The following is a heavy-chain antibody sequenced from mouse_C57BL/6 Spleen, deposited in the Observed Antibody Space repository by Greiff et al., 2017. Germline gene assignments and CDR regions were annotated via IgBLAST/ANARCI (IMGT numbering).Heavy chain of an antibody. D-gene: IGHD2-1*01. V-gene: IGHV3-6*01. CDR3: ARVYGNYVWYFDV. J-gene: IGHJ1*03. CDR1: GYSITSGYY. CDR2: ISYDGSN. Sequence: EVKLQESGPGLVKPSQSLSLTCSVTGYSITSGYYRNWIRQFPGNKLEWMGYISYDGSNNYNPSLKNRISITRDTSKNQFFLKLNSVTTEDTATYYCARVYGNYVWYFDVWGTGTTVTVSS.